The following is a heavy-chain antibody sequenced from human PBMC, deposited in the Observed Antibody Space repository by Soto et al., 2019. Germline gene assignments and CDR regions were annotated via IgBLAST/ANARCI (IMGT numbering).Heavy chain of an antibody. CDR1: GFSCDDYA. CDR3: AKSTGGTANGMGV. D-gene: IGHD2-8*02. CDR2: ISWNSGTI. J-gene: IGHJ6*02. Sequence: EVQVVESGGGLVQPGRSLRLSCAASGFSCDDYAMHRVRQAPGKGLEWVSGISWNSGTIGYADSVKGRFTISRDNAKNSLYPQMNSLRAEDTALYYCAKSTGGTANGMGVWGQGTTVTVSS. V-gene: IGHV3-9*01.